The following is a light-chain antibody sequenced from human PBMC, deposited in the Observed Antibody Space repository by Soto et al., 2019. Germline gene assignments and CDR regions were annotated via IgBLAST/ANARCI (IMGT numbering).Light chain of an antibody. CDR2: DVS. Sequence: QSVLTQPASVSGSPGESITISCTGTSSDVGGRDWVSWYQQHPGKAPKLMIYDVSHRPSGISDRFSGSKFGNTASLTISGLQADDEADYFCFSYATGSIYVFGAGTKVTVL. J-gene: IGLJ1*01. CDR1: SSDVGGRDW. CDR3: FSYATGSIYV. V-gene: IGLV2-14*03.